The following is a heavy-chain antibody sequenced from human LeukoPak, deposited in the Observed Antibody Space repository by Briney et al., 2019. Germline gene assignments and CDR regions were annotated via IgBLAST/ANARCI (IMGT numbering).Heavy chain of an antibody. CDR2: IKQDGSEK. CDR3: SRHPEYCSSTSCYHFDY. Sequence: GGSLTLSCAASGFTFSSYWMSWLRQAPGKGLEWIANIKQDGSEKYYVDSVKGRFTSSRDNAKNSLYLQMNSLRAEDTAVYYCSRHPEYCSSTSCYHFDYWGQGTLVTVSS. CDR1: GFTFSSYW. V-gene: IGHV3-7*03. J-gene: IGHJ4*02. D-gene: IGHD2-2*01.